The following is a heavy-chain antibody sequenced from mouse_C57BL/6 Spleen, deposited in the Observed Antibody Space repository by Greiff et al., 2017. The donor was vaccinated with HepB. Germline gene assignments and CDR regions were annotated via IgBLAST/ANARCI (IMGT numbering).Heavy chain of an antibody. CDR1: GFNIKDYY. V-gene: IGHV14-1*01. CDR3: TPLTTVVERAWFAY. CDR2: IDPEDGDT. J-gene: IGHJ3*01. D-gene: IGHD1-1*01. Sequence: EVKLMESGAELVRPGASVKLSCTASGFNIKDYYMPWVKQRPEQGLEWIGRIDPEDGDTEYAPKFQGKATMTADTSSNTAYLQLSSLTSEDTAVYYCTPLTTVVERAWFAYWGQGTLVTVSA.